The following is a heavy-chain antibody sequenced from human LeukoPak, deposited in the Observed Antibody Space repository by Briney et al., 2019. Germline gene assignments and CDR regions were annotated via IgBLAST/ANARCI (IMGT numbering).Heavy chain of an antibody. CDR3: ARGLQYFEH. J-gene: IGHJ4*02. D-gene: IGHD4-11*01. V-gene: IGHV3-20*04. CDR1: GFIFDDYG. CDR2: IYWKGDIA. Sequence: PGGSLRLSCTASGFIFDDYGMTWVRQAPGQGLEWVSHIYWKGDIARYADSVKGRFTSSRDNAKNSLYLQMNSLRVDDTAIYYCARGLQYFEHWGQGALVTVSS.